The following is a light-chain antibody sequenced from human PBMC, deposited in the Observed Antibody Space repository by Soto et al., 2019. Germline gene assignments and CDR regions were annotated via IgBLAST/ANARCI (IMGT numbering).Light chain of an antibody. V-gene: IGKV3-11*01. CDR2: DTS. CDR1: QSVNNY. J-gene: IGKJ1*01. Sequence: EIVLTQSPGALSFSPGEGCTLSCMASQSVNNYLAWYQQKPGQAPRLLIYDTSDRASGIPARFSGSGSGTDFTLTISSLEPEDFAVFYCQQRSVWPWTFGQGTKVDI. CDR3: QQRSVWPWT.